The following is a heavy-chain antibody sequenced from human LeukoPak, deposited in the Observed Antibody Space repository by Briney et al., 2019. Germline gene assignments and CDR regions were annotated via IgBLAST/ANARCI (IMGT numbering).Heavy chain of an antibody. CDR1: GGSISSGYYY. J-gene: IGHJ3*02. CDR3: ARRTNGFDI. CDR2: IYTSGGT. D-gene: IGHD3/OR15-3a*01. V-gene: IGHV4-61*02. Sequence: SETLSLTCTVSGGSISSGYYYWNWIRLPAGKGLEWIGRIYTSGGTNYNPSLKSRFTISLDTSKNQCSLKLTSVTAADTAVYYCARRTNGFDIWGQGTMVTVSS.